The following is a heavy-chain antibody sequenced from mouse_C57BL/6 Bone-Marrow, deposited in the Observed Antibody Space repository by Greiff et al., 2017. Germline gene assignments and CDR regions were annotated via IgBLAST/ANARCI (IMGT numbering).Heavy chain of an antibody. V-gene: IGHV1-39*01. CDR1: GYSFTDYN. Sequence: VQLQQSGPELVKPGASVKISCKASGYSFTDYNMNWVKQSNGKSLEWIGVINPNYGTTSYNQKFKGKATLTVDQSSSTAYMQLNSLTSEDSAVYYCASPYYYGSQRFAYWRQGTLVTVSA. J-gene: IGHJ3*01. D-gene: IGHD1-1*01. CDR3: ASPYYYGSQRFAY. CDR2: INPNYGTT.